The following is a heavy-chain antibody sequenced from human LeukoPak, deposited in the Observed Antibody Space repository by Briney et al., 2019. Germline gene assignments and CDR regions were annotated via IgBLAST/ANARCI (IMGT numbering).Heavy chain of an antibody. Sequence: PSETLSLTCTVSGGSISSYYWSWIRQPAGKGLEWIGRIYSSGSTNYNPSLKSRVTMSVDTSKNQFSLKLSSVTAADTAVYFCARDNRICSTTSCPQYNWFDPWGQGTLVTVSS. V-gene: IGHV4-4*07. D-gene: IGHD2-2*01. CDR2: IYSSGST. J-gene: IGHJ5*02. CDR3: ARDNRICSTTSCPQYNWFDP. CDR1: GGSISSYY.